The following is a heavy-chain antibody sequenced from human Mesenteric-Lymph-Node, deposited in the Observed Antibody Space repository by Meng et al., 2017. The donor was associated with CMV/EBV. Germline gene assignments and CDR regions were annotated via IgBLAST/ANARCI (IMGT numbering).Heavy chain of an antibody. J-gene: IGHJ4*02. Sequence: GESLKISCAASGFTFSSYAVHWVRQAPGKGLEWVAVISYDGSNKYYADSVKGRFTISRDNSKNTLYLQMNSLRAEDTAVYYCAKTPWAARPDGGFDYWGQGTLVTVSS. V-gene: IGHV3-30-3*02. D-gene: IGHD6-6*01. CDR3: AKTPWAARPDGGFDY. CDR2: ISYDGSNK. CDR1: GFTFSSYA.